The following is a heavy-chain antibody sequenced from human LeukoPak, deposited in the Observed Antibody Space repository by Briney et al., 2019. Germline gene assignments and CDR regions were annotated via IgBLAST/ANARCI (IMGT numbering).Heavy chain of an antibody. Sequence: ASVKVPCKASGYTFTGYYMHWVRQAPGQGLEWMGRINPNSGGTNYAQKFQGRVTMTRDTSISTAYMELSRLRSDDTAVYYCARVENTAAAVLFDYWGQGTLVTVSS. CDR1: GYTFTGYY. CDR3: ARVENTAAAVLFDY. CDR2: INPNSGGT. V-gene: IGHV1-2*06. J-gene: IGHJ4*02. D-gene: IGHD6-13*01.